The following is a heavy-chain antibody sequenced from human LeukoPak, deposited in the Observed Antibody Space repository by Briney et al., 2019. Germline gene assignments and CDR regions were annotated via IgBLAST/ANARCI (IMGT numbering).Heavy chain of an antibody. J-gene: IGHJ4*02. Sequence: SAPTLVKPTQTLTLTCTFSGFSLSTSGVGVGWIRQPPGKALDWLTLIYWNGDKRYSPSLKNRLTITKDTSKNQVVLTMTNMDPVDTATYYCAHSASLGYCSSTSCLQPFDYWGQGTLVTVSS. CDR1: GFSLSTSGVG. CDR3: AHSASLGYCSSTSCLQPFDY. V-gene: IGHV2-5*01. D-gene: IGHD2-2*01. CDR2: IYWNGDK.